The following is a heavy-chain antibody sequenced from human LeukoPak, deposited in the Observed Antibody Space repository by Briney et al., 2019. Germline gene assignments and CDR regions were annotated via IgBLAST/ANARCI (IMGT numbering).Heavy chain of an antibody. CDR2: INPSGGST. CDR1: GYTFTSYY. Sequence: ASVKVSCKASGYTFTSYYMHWVRQAPGQGLEWMGIINPSGGSTSYAQKFQGRVTMTRDTSMSTVYMELSSLRSEDTAVYYCARGRLVDEGRFLEWLSPTVFDYWGQGTLVTVSS. V-gene: IGHV1-46*01. J-gene: IGHJ4*02. CDR3: ARGRLVDEGRFLEWLSPTVFDY. D-gene: IGHD3-3*01.